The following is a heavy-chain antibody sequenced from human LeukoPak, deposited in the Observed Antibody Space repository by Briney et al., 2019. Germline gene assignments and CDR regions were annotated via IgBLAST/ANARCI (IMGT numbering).Heavy chain of an antibody. V-gene: IGHV4-59*01. CDR2: IYYSGST. CDR1: GGSISSYY. CDR3: AREKRTKGYYYYMDV. D-gene: IGHD2-8*01. J-gene: IGHJ6*03. Sequence: SETLSLTCTVSGGSISSYYWSWIRQPPGKGLEWIGYIYYSGSTNYNPSLKSRATISVDTSKNQFSLKLSSVTAADTAVYYCAREKRTKGYYYYMDVWGKGTTVTVSS.